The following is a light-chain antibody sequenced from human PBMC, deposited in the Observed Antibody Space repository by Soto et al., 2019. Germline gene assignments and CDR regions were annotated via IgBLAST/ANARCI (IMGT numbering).Light chain of an antibody. V-gene: IGKV1-6*01. CDR3: LQYNNAPLT. Sequence: AVVMTQSPSSLPLSVGDRVTISCQASQGVSNDLGWYQQKSGKAPKLLIYAASRLKSGVPSRFSGSGSGTDFTLTISSLQPEDFATYYCLQYNNAPLTFGGGTKVEIK. CDR1: QGVSND. J-gene: IGKJ4*01. CDR2: AAS.